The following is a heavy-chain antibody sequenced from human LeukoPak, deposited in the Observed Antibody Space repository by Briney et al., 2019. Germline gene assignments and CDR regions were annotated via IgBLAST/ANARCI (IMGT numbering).Heavy chain of an antibody. CDR3: ARDREYSYGYGFDP. V-gene: IGHV1-2*02. D-gene: IGHD5-18*01. CDR2: INPNSGGA. Sequence: ASVKVSCKASGYTFTGYYMHWVRQAPGQGIEWVGWINPNSGGANYAQKFQGRVTMTRDTSISTAYMELSRLRSDDTAVYYCARDREYSYGYGFDPWGQGTLVTVSS. J-gene: IGHJ5*02. CDR1: GYTFTGYY.